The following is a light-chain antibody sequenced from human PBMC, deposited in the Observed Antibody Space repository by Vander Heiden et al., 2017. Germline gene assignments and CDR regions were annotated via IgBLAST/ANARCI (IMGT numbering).Light chain of an antibody. CDR2: DVS. CDR1: SSDVGGYNY. Sequence: QSALTQPASVSGSPGQSITISCTGTSSDVGGYNYVSWYQQHPGKAPKLMIYDVSNRPSGVSNRFSGSKSGNTASLNISGLQAEDEADYYCSSYKSSSTLYVFGTGTKVTVL. CDR3: SSYKSSSTLYV. V-gene: IGLV2-14*01. J-gene: IGLJ1*01.